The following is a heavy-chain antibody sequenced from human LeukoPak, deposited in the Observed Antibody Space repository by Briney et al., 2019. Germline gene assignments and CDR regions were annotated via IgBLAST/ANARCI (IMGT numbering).Heavy chain of an antibody. V-gene: IGHV3-33*08. CDR1: GFTFSSYG. Sequence: GGSLRLSCAASGFTFSSYGMHWVRQAPGKGLEWVAVIWYGGSNKYYADSVKGRFTISRDNSKNTLYLQMNSLRAEDTAVYYCAIAIAAAGNFDYWGQGTLVTVSS. CDR3: AIAIAAAGNFDY. D-gene: IGHD6-13*01. CDR2: IWYGGSNK. J-gene: IGHJ4*02.